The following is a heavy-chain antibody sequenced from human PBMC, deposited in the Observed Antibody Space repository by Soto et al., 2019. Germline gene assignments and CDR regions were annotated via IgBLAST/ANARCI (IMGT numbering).Heavy chain of an antibody. CDR1: GYNFTSYG. J-gene: IGHJ4*02. D-gene: IGHD1-1*01. Sequence: QVQLVQSGAEVKKPGASVKVSCKASGYNFTSYGISWVRQAPGQGLEWMGWISDYNGNTNYAQKLQGRVTMTTDTSTSTAYMELRSRRSDDTAVYYCARWDLEELEPQPHFDYWGQGTLVTVSS. CDR2: ISDYNGNT. V-gene: IGHV1-18*04. CDR3: ARWDLEELEPQPHFDY.